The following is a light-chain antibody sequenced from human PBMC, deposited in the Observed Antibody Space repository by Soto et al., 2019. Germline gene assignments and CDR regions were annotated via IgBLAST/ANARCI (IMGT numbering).Light chain of an antibody. CDR3: QQYAGSPLT. CDR2: DAS. CDR1: QSVSVN. V-gene: IGKV3-20*01. Sequence: EIVMTQSPGTLSVSPGERATLSCGASQSVSVNLAWYQQKPGQAPRLLIYDASTRAYGIPDRFSGSGSGTDFSLTISRLEPEDFAVYYCQQYAGSPLTFGQGTKVDIK. J-gene: IGKJ1*01.